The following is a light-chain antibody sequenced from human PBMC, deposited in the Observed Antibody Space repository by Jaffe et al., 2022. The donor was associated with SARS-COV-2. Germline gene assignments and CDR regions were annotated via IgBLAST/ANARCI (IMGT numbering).Light chain of an antibody. CDR2: DVS. Sequence: QSALTQPASVSGSPGQSITISCTGTSSDVGGYNYVSWFQQHPGKAPKLIVYDVSYRPSGVSHRLSGSKSGNTASLTISGLQAEDEADYYCISFTTRNTLVFGGGTKLTVL. J-gene: IGLJ2*01. CDR3: ISFTTRNTLV. V-gene: IGLV2-14*03. CDR1: SSDVGGYNY.